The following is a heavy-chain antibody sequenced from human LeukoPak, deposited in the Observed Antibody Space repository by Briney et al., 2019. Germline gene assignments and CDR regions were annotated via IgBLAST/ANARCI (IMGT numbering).Heavy chain of an antibody. CDR3: ARAPGYRSFLDY. CDR1: GFIFSSYN. Sequence: AGGSLRLSCAASGFIFSSYNMNWVRQAPGKGLEWVSFISSSSSYIYYADSVKGRFTISRDNAKNSLYLQMNSLRAEDTAVHYCARAPGYRSFLDYWGQGTLVTVSS. J-gene: IGHJ4*02. CDR2: ISSSSSYI. V-gene: IGHV3-21*01. D-gene: IGHD6-13*01.